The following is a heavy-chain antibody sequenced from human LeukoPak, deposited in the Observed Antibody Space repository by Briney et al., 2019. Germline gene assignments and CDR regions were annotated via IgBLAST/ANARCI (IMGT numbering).Heavy chain of an antibody. D-gene: IGHD3-10*01. J-gene: IGHJ6*03. CDR3: ARVYYYGSGSYFPFPSPSGYYYYMDV. CDR2: MNPNSGNT. V-gene: IGHV1-8*01. CDR1: GYTFTSYD. Sequence: GASVKVSCKASGYTFTSYDINWVRQATGQGLEWMGWMNPNSGNTGYAQKFQGRVTMTRNTSISTAYMELSSLRSEDTAVYYCARVYYYGSGSYFPFPSPSGYYYYMDVWGKGTTVTISS.